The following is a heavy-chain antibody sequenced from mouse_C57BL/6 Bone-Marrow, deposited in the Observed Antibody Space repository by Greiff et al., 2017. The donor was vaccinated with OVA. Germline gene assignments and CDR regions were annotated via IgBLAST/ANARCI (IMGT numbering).Heavy chain of an antibody. J-gene: IGHJ4*01. D-gene: IGHD2-4*01. CDR2: IDPSDSYT. Sequence: VQLQQSRAELVRPGTSVKLSCKASGYTFTSYWMHWVKQRPGQGLEWIGVIDPSDSYTNYNQKFKGKATLTVDTSSSTAYMQLSSLTSEDSAVYYCARGRLRRFYAMDYWGQGTSVTVSS. CDR1: GYTFTSYW. CDR3: ARGRLRRFYAMDY. V-gene: IGHV1-59*01.